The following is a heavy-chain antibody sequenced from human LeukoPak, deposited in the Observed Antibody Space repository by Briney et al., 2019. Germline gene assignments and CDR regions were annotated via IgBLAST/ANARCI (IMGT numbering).Heavy chain of an antibody. J-gene: IGHJ4*02. CDR3: APYWSGGSCYRY. V-gene: IGHV3-23*01. Sequence: GGSLRLSCVASGLTFSSYAMSWVGQAPGKGLEWVSTISVSGGSTYYADSVKGRFTISRDNSKNTLYLQMNSLSAEDTAVYYCAPYWSGGSCYRYWGQGTLVTVSS. D-gene: IGHD2-15*01. CDR2: ISVSGGST. CDR1: GLTFSSYA.